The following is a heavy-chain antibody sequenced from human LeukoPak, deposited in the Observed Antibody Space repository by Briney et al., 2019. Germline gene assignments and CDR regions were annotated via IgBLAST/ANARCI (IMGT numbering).Heavy chain of an antibody. CDR1: GFTFSSYG. D-gene: IGHD4-23*01. V-gene: IGHV3-30*03. CDR2: ISYDGNYK. CDR3: ARGNYGGDEGYYYYYGMDV. Sequence: GGSLRLSCAASGFTFSSYGMHWVRQAPGKGLEGVAGISYDGNYKYYVDSVKGRFTISRENSKSTLYLQMHSLRDGDKAIYYCARGNYGGDEGYYYYYGMDVWGQGTTVPVSS. J-gene: IGHJ6*02.